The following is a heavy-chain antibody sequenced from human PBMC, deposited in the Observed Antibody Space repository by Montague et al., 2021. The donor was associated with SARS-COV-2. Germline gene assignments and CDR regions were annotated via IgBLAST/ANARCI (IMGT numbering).Heavy chain of an antibody. CDR2: VLSSGST. CDR1: GGSIFSNSFY. V-gene: IGHV4-39*01. CDR3: ARRTVGTSHFDY. D-gene: IGHD1-26*01. Sequence: SETLSLTCTVSGGSIFSNSFYWGWIRQPPGQGLEWIGNVLSSGSTFYNPSLRSRVTMSEDMSKNQFSLKLMSVTAADTAVYYCARRTVGTSHFDYWGQGTLVAVSS. J-gene: IGHJ4*02.